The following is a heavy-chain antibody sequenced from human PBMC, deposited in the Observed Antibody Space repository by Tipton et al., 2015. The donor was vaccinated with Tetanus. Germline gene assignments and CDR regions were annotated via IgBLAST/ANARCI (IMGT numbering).Heavy chain of an antibody. CDR1: GFTFSNYA. CDR3: AKDHGPEITSVAATRYYYYGMDV. V-gene: IGHV3-7*03. CDR2: IKHDGSEN. Sequence: SLRLSCAASGFTFSNYAMTWVRQAPGKGLEWVANIKHDGSENYYVDSVKGRFTISRDNAKNSLYLQMNSLRAEDTAVYHCAKDHGPEITSVAATRYYYYGMDVWGQGTTVTVSS. J-gene: IGHJ6*02. D-gene: IGHD2-15*01.